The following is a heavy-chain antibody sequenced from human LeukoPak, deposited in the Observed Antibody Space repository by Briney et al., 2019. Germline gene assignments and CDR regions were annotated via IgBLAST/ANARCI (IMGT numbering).Heavy chain of an antibody. CDR3: AKGYYYDSSGRVFDP. CDR2: IRYDGSNK. Sequence: PGGTLRLSCAASGFTFSSYGMHWVRQAPGKGLEWVAFIRYDGSNKYYADSVKGRFTISRDNSKNTLYLQMNSLRAEDTAVYYCAKGYYYDSSGRVFDPWGQGTLVTVSS. D-gene: IGHD3-22*01. V-gene: IGHV3-30*02. J-gene: IGHJ5*02. CDR1: GFTFSSYG.